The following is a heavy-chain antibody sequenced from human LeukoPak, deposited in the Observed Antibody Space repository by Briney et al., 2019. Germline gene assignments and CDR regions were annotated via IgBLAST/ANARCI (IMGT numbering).Heavy chain of an antibody. D-gene: IGHD1-26*01. CDR1: GFTFSSYE. CDR2: MDSRGHSI. V-gene: IGHV3-48*03. Sequence: GGSLRLSCTVSGFTFSSYEMNWVRQAPGKGLEWVSKMDSRGHSIYYANSVKGRFSISRDNAKNSLFMQMNSLRAEDTAIYYCVRGRGNGSPSYFDYWGQGALVTVSS. CDR3: VRGRGNGSPSYFDY. J-gene: IGHJ4*02.